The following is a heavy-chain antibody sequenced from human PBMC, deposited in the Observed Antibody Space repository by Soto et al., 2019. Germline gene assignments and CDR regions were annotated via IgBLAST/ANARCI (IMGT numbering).Heavy chain of an antibody. CDR1: GFSFTGHY. CDR3: ARAGLIV. V-gene: IGHV1-2*02. D-gene: IGHD3-16*01. CDR2: MHAHSGGT. Sequence: ASVKVSCKVSGFSFTGHYIHWLLQAPGQGLEWMGWMHAHSGGTEYAQKFQGRVNMTRDTSISTAYMELSRLRSDDTAVYYCARAGLIVWGQGTLVTVSS. J-gene: IGHJ4*02.